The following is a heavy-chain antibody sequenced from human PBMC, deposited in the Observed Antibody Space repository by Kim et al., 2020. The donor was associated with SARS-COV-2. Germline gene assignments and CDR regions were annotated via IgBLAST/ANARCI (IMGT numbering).Heavy chain of an antibody. CDR2: IDPSDSYT. J-gene: IGHJ3*02. V-gene: IGHV5-10-1*01. CDR3: ARRETYYYDSSGPTDAFDI. CDR1: GYSFTSYW. D-gene: IGHD3-22*01. Sequence: GESLKISCKGSGYSFTSYWISWVRQMPGKGLEWMGRIDPSDSYTNYSPSFQDHVTISADKSISTAYLQWSSLKASDTAMYYCARRETYYYDSSGPTDAFDIWGQGTMVTVSS.